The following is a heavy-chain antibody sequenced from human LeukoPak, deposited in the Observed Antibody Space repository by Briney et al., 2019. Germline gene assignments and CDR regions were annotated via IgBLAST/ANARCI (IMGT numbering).Heavy chain of an antibody. D-gene: IGHD4-23*01. Sequence: SETLSLTCTVSGGSISSYYWSWIRQPPGKGLEWIGYIYYSGSTNYNPSLKSRVTISVDTSKNQFSLKLSSVTAADTAVYYCARDYGGKSAFDIWGQGTMVTVSS. CDR2: IYYSGST. CDR3: ARDYGGKSAFDI. V-gene: IGHV4-59*01. CDR1: GGSISSYY. J-gene: IGHJ3*02.